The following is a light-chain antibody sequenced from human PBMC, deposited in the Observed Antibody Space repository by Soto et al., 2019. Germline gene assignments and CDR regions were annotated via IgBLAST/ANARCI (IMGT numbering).Light chain of an antibody. V-gene: IGKV1-12*01. CDR3: QQADGFPRT. CDR2: AAS. Sequence: DIQMTQSPSSVSASVGDRVTITCRASQGIGNSLGWYQKRPGKAPKLLIYAASSLHSGAPSRFSGSGSGTDFTLTISSLQPEDFATYYCQQADGFPRTFGQGTKLEIK. J-gene: IGKJ2*01. CDR1: QGIGNS.